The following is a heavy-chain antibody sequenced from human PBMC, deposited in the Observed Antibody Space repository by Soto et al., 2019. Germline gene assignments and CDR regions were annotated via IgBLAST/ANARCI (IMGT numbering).Heavy chain of an antibody. D-gene: IGHD2-15*01. CDR1: EFTFNNYW. CDR2: INTDGSTT. V-gene: IGHV3-74*01. CDR3: ARRIYLKYALDV. J-gene: IGHJ6*02. Sequence: EVQLVESGGGLVQPGGSLRLSCAASEFTFNNYWMHWVRQVPGKGLEWVSRINTDGSTTNYADSVMGRFTISRDNADNTVYLQMNSLRAEDTAVYYWARRIYLKYALDVWGQGATVTVSS.